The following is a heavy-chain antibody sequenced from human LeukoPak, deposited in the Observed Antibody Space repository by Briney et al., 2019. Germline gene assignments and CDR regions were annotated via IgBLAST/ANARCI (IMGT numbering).Heavy chain of an antibody. D-gene: IGHD2-2*01. CDR2: IRSKANSYAT. Sequence: GGSLRLSCAASGFTFSGSAMHWVRQASGKGLEWVGRIRSKANSYATAYAASVKGRFTISRDDSRNTAYLQMNSLKTEDTAVYYCARALIVVVPAAINPDDYWGQGTLVTVSS. V-gene: IGHV3-73*01. CDR3: ARALIVVVPAAINPDDY. J-gene: IGHJ4*02. CDR1: GFTFSGSA.